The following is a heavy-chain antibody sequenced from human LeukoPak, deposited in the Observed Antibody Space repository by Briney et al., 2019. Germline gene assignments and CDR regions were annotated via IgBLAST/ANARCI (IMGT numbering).Heavy chain of an antibody. J-gene: IGHJ4*02. CDR1: GFTFSDFA. Sequence: GGSLRLSCAATGFTFSDFAMSWVRQSPGTGLEWVSSITTTAESTYYADSVKGRFTISRDNSGSTLHLQMNSLRIEDSAVYYCAKRLSRGYFGKLIFDYWGQGALFTVSS. CDR2: ITTTAEST. CDR3: AKRLSRGYFGKLIFDY. D-gene: IGHD3-9*01. V-gene: IGHV3-23*01.